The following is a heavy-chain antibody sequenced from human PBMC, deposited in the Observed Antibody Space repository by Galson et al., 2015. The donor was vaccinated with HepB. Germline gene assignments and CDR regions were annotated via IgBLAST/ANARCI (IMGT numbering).Heavy chain of an antibody. J-gene: IGHJ3*02. CDR1: GGSISSGGYY. Sequence: TLSLTCTVSGGSISSGGYYWSWIRQHPGKGLEWIGYIYYSGSTYYNPSLKSRVTISVDTSKNQFSLKLSSVTAADTAVYYCARVGDGDYRDAFDIWGQGTMVTVSS. V-gene: IGHV4-31*03. CDR2: IYYSGST. CDR3: ARVGDGDYRDAFDI. D-gene: IGHD4-17*01.